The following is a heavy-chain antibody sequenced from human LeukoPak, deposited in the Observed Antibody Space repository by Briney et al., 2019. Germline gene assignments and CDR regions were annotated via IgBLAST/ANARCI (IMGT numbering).Heavy chain of an antibody. D-gene: IGHD6-13*01. CDR2: INPSGGIT. CDR1: GYTFTSYY. V-gene: IGHV1-46*01. Sequence: GASVKVSCTASGYTFTSYYIHWVRQAPGQGLEWMGIINPSGGITTYAQKFQRRVTMTRDKSTSTVYMELRRLTSEDTAVYYCARDGKTAAGNNFDYWGQGTLVTVSS. J-gene: IGHJ4*02. CDR3: ARDGKTAAGNNFDY.